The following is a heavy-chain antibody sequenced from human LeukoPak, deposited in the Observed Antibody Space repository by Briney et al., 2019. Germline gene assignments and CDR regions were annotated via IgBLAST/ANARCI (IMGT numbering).Heavy chain of an antibody. D-gene: IGHD3-16*02. CDR1: GGSISSYY. V-gene: IGHV4-59*12. J-gene: IGHJ4*02. CDR3: ARGPAYYDYVWGSYRYNSFDY. CDR2: IYYSGST. Sequence: SETLSLTCTVSGGSISSYYWSWIRQPPGKGLEWIGYIYYSGSTNYNPSLKSRVTISVDTSKNQFSLKLSSVTAADTAVYHCARGPAYYDYVWGSYRYNSFDYWGQGTLVTVSS.